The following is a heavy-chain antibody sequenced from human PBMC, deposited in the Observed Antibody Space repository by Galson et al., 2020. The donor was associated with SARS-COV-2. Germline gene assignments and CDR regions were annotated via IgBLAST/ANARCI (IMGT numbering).Heavy chain of an antibody. V-gene: IGHV1-58*01. CDR2: IVVGSGKT. CDR1: GFTFTSSA. CDR3: AAFVARPVY. J-gene: IGHJ4*02. Sequence: SVTVSCKTSGFTFTSSAVQWVRQARGQRLEWIGWIVVGSGKTNYAHNFQERGTMTRDMSTSTAYMELSSLSYEDPAVYYCAAFVARPVYWGQGALVTVCS. D-gene: IGHD6-6*01.